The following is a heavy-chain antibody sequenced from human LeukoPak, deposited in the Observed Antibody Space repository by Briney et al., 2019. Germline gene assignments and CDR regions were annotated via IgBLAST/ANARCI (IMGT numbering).Heavy chain of an antibody. CDR1: GGSISSSNW. D-gene: IGHD2-2*01. V-gene: IGHV4-4*02. Sequence: SETLSLTCAVSGGSISSSNWWSWVRQPPGKGLEWIGEISHSGSTRYNPSLKSRLTISVDKSKNQFSLKLSSVTAADTAVYYCARGYCTSSSCYLWYFDLWGRGTLVTVSS. CDR2: ISHSGST. J-gene: IGHJ2*01. CDR3: ARGYCTSSSCYLWYFDL.